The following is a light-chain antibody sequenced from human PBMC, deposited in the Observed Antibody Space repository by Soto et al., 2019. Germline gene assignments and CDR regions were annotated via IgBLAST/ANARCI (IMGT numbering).Light chain of an antibody. J-gene: IGKJ2*01. V-gene: IGKV3-11*01. CDR2: DAS. CDR3: QQYGMAPAT. Sequence: EIVLSQSPATLSLSPGERATLSCRASQSVSSYLAWYQQKPGQAPRLLIYDASNRATGIPDRLIGSGSGTDFTLPMRGPEPEDFAVYHCQQYGMAPATFGQGTKLEIK. CDR1: QSVSSY.